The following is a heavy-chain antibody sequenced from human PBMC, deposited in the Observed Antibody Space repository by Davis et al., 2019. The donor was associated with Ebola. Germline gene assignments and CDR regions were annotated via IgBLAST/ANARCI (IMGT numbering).Heavy chain of an antibody. J-gene: IGHJ6*03. V-gene: IGHV3-23*01. CDR2: ISGSGGST. Sequence: GGSLRLSCAASGFTFSSYAMSWVRQAPGKGLEWVSAISGSGGSTYYADSVKGRFTISRDNSKNTLYLQMNSLRAEDTAVYYCARAPPSIAARPHYYYMDVWGKGTTVTVSS. CDR3: ARAPPSIAARPHYYYMDV. CDR1: GFTFSSYA. D-gene: IGHD6-6*01.